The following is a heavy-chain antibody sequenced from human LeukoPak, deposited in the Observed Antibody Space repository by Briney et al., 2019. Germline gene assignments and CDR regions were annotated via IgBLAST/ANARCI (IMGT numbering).Heavy chain of an antibody. CDR2: INHSGST. J-gene: IGHJ4*02. Sequence: SETLSLTCAVYSGSFSGYYWSWIRQPPGKGLEWIREINHSGSTSHNPSLKSRVTISVDTSKNQFSLKLTSVTAADTALYYCARGDGRDGYKGKLDYWGQGTLVTVSS. CDR3: ARGDGRDGYKGKLDY. D-gene: IGHD5-24*01. CDR1: SGSFSGYY. V-gene: IGHV4-34*01.